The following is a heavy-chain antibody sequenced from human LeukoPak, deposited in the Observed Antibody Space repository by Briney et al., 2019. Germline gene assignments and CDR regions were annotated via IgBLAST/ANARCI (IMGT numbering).Heavy chain of an antibody. V-gene: IGHV4-59*01. CDR3: AREVTLNWFDP. J-gene: IGHJ5*02. CDR1: GDSINKYF. D-gene: IGHD4-11*01. CDR2: ISHSGNT. Sequence: SETLSLTCTVSGDSINKYFWSWLRQSPGKGLEWIGYISHSGNTNYNPSLKSRVTISLDKSNNQFSLRLSSVTAADTAVYYCAREVTLNWFDPWGQGTLVTVSS.